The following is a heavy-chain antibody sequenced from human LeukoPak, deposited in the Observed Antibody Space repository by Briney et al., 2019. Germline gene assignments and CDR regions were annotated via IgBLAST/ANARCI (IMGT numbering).Heavy chain of an antibody. J-gene: IGHJ3*02. Sequence: PGGSLRLSCAASGFTFSSYGMSWVRQAPGKGLEWVSAISGSGGNTYYADSVKGRFTISRDNSKNTLYLQMNSLRAEDTALYYCARWIYGGDTEHGAFDIWGQGTMVTVSS. V-gene: IGHV3-23*01. CDR2: ISGSGGNT. D-gene: IGHD2-21*02. CDR1: GFTFSSYG. CDR3: ARWIYGGDTEHGAFDI.